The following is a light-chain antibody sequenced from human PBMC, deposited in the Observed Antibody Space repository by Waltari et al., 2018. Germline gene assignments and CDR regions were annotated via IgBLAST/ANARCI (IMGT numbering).Light chain of an antibody. CDR1: QRIGKY. Sequence: EIVLTHSPATLSLSPGERSTLSCRASQRIGKYLIWYQQKPGQAPRLLTYASSIRATGIPDRFSGSGSGTDFSLTISSLEPEDFAVYYCQKNEALPATFGQGTKVEIK. CDR2: ASS. CDR3: QKNEALPAT. J-gene: IGKJ1*01. V-gene: IGKV3-20*01.